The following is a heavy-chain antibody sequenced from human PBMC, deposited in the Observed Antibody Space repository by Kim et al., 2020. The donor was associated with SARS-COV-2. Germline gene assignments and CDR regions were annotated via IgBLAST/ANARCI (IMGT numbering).Heavy chain of an antibody. CDR3: AKHKGFNWNYYFDY. Sequence: GGSLRLSCAASGFTFNTFAMSWVRQAPGTGLEWVSSIGGSSGTTFYADSVKGRFTISRDNSKNTLYLQMNSLRAEDTAVYYCAKHKGFNWNYYFDYWGQGTLVPVSS. V-gene: IGHV3-23*01. CDR1: GFTFNTFA. D-gene: IGHD1-7*01. J-gene: IGHJ4*02. CDR2: IGGSSGTT.